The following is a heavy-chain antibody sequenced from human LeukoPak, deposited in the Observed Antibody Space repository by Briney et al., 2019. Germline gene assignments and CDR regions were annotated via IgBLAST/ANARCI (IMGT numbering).Heavy chain of an antibody. D-gene: IGHD2-21*02. Sequence: GASVKVSCKASGGTFSSYAISWVRQAPGQGLEWKGGIIPIFGTANYAQKFQGRVTITADESTSTAYMELSSLRSEDTAVYYCARDYPSGDCGGDCYYYYGMDVWGQGTTVTVSS. CDR1: GGTFSSYA. CDR3: ARDYPSGDCGGDCYYYYGMDV. J-gene: IGHJ6*02. V-gene: IGHV1-69*13. CDR2: IIPIFGTA.